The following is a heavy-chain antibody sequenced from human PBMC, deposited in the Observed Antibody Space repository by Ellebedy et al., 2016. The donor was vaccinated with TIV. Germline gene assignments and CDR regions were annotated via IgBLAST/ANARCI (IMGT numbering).Heavy chain of an antibody. D-gene: IGHD1-26*01. J-gene: IGHJ4*02. V-gene: IGHV3-74*01. CDR1: GFTFSSCR. CDR2: INNDGSST. CDR3: ATFGSLGH. Sequence: GESLRISCAASGFTFSSCRMPWVRQIPGKGLVWVSHINNDGSSTDYADSVKGRFTISRDTAKNTLYLQMNSLRAEDTAVYYCATFGSLGHWGQGTLVTVSS.